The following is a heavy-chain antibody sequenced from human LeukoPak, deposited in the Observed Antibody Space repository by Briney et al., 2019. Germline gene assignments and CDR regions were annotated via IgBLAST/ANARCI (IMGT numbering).Heavy chain of an antibody. J-gene: IGHJ4*02. CDR1: GFTFDSYA. Sequence: GGSLRLSCAASGFTFDSYAMSWVRQARGKGLEWVSAISGSGGTTYYADSVKGRFTISRDKSKNTVYLQMNSLRAEDTAVYYCAKNGGYTHDYLDYWGQGTLVTVSS. D-gene: IGHD5-18*01. CDR2: ISGSGGTT. V-gene: IGHV3-23*01. CDR3: AKNGGYTHDYLDY.